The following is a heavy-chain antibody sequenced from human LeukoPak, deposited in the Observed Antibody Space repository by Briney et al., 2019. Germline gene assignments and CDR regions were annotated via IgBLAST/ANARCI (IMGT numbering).Heavy chain of an antibody. J-gene: IGHJ4*02. CDR2: ISYDGSNT. Sequence: GGSLRLSCAASGFTFSSYGMHWVRQAPGKGLEWVAVISYDGSNTCYADSVKGRFTISSDNSKNMLYLQMNSLRAEDTAVYYCAKPYYYGSRSYMDYWGQGTLVTVSS. CDR1: GFTFSSYG. D-gene: IGHD3-10*01. CDR3: AKPYYYGSRSYMDY. V-gene: IGHV3-30*18.